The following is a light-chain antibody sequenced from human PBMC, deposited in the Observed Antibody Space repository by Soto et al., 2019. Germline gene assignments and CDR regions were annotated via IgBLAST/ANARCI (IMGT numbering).Light chain of an antibody. CDR2: NNN. CDR1: SSNIGSNT. Sequence: QPVLTQPPSASGTPGQRVTVSCSGSSSNIGSNTVNWYQQLPRTAPKLLIYNNNQRPSGVPDRFSGSKSGTSASLAISGLQSEDEADYYCAAWDDSLNGYVFGTGTKLTVL. CDR3: AAWDDSLNGYV. V-gene: IGLV1-44*01. J-gene: IGLJ1*01.